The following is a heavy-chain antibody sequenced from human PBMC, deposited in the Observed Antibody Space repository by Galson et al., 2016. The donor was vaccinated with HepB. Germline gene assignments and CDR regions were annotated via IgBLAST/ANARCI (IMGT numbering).Heavy chain of an antibody. J-gene: IGHJ4*02. CDR1: GFMFSNHW. D-gene: IGHD5-18*01. CDR2: IKGDDSEK. Sequence: SLRLSCAASGFMFSNHWMSWVRQAPGKGLEWVACIKGDDSEKHYIDSVKGRFTISRDKAKNSLYLQMNKMRAEDTAIYYCACLDTAMVHSSDYWGQGSLVAVSS. CDR3: ACLDTAMVHSSDY. V-gene: IGHV3-7*03.